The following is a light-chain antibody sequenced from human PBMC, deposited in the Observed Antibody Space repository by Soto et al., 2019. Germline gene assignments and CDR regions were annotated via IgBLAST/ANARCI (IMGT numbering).Light chain of an antibody. Sequence: QSALTQPASVSGSPGQSITISCTGTSSDVGGYNLVSWYQQHPGNAPKFILYNVSNRPSGVSNRFSGSKSGNTASLTISGLQAEDLSDYYCTSYTCVTCLDVFGTGNKVTVL. CDR2: NVS. V-gene: IGLV2-14*01. CDR1: SSDVGGYNL. J-gene: IGLJ1*01. CDR3: TSYTCVTCLDV.